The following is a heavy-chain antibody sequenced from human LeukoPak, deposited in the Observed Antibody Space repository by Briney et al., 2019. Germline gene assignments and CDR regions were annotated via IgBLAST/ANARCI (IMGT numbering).Heavy chain of an antibody. J-gene: IGHJ4*02. D-gene: IGHD3-3*01. V-gene: IGHV3-21*01. CDR1: GFTFSDYT. CDR3: TRKSAPFDL. CDR2: IHTSSDYV. Sequence: GGSLRLSCAASGFTFSDYTMNWVRQTPGLAPEWVSSIHTSSDYVYYADSVKGRFISSRDNAKNSLYLRMNSLRVEDTGVYYCTRKSAPFDLWGQGILVTVSS.